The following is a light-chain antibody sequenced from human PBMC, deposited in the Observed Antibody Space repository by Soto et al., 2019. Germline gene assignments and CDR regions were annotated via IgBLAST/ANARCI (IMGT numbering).Light chain of an antibody. CDR3: QQSNSIPRT. CDR2: KAS. J-gene: IGKJ1*01. CDR1: QTISSW. V-gene: IGKV1-5*03. Sequence: DIQMTQSPSTLSGSVGDRVTITCRASQTISSWLAWYQQKPGKAPKLLIYKASTLKSGAPSRFSGSGSGTEFTLTISNLQPEDFASYYCQQSNSIPRTFGQGTKVDIK.